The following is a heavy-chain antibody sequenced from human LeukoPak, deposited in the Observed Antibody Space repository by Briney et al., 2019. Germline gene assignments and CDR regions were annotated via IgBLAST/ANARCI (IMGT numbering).Heavy chain of an antibody. CDR2: ISGSAGDT. CDR3: AKHLARVPTGLGY. CDR1: GPTFSRCG. J-gene: IGHJ4*01. V-gene: IGHV3-23*01. Sequence: GRFRRSPWAVSGPTFSRCGMTWGRQAPGKGLEWLSGISGSAGDTFYADSGKGRVPISRDNSAYTVFMQMNSLRAGDTAVYYCAKHLARVPTGLGYWG. D-gene: IGHD2-2*01.